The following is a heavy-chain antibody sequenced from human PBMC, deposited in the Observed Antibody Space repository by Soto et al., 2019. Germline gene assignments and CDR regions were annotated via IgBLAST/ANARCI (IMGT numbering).Heavy chain of an antibody. CDR3: ARDEDYYDSSGPGR. D-gene: IGHD3-22*01. CDR1: GYTFTGYY. V-gene: IGHV1-2*02. Sequence: ASVKVSCKASGYTFTGYYMHWVRQAPGQGLEWMGWINPNSGGTNYAQKFQGRVTMTRDTSISTAYMELSRLRSDDTAVYYCARDEDYYDSSGPGRWGQGTLVTASS. J-gene: IGHJ4*02. CDR2: INPNSGGT.